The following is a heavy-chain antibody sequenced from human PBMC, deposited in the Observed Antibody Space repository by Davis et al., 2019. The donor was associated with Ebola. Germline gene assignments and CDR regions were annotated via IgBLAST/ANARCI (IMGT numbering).Heavy chain of an antibody. J-gene: IGHJ6*04. Sequence: PGGSLRLSCAASGFTFSSYAMSWVRQAPGKGLEWVSYISSSSSTIYYADSVKGRFTISRDNAKNSLYLQMNSLRAEDTAVYYCAKGLHIAVDQESDSYYYYGMDVWGKGTTVTVSS. V-gene: IGHV3-48*04. CDR2: ISSSSSTI. D-gene: IGHD2-2*01. CDR1: GFTFSSYA. CDR3: AKGLHIAVDQESDSYYYYGMDV.